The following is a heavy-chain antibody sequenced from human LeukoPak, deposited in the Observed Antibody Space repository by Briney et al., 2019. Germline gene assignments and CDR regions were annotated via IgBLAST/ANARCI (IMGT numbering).Heavy chain of an antibody. Sequence: GGSLRLSCAGSGYSFRSHSMNWVRQAPGKGLEWVSSISSISHYIYYADSVKGRFTISRDNAKNSLYLQMNSLRAEDTALYYCMRDYYDSSGLPFDYWGQGTLVTVSS. J-gene: IGHJ4*02. D-gene: IGHD3-22*01. CDR1: GYSFRSHS. CDR3: MRDYYDSSGLPFDY. CDR2: ISSISHYI. V-gene: IGHV3-21*01.